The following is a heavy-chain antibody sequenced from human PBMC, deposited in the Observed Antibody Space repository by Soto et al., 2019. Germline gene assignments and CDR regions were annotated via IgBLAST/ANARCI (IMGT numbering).Heavy chain of an antibody. CDR2: INAGNGNT. CDR1: GYTFTSYA. J-gene: IGHJ6*02. CDR3: ARDRAARAQDNYYYYYGMDV. Sequence: GASVKVSCKASGYTFTSYAMHWVRQAPGQGLEWMGWINAGNGNTKYSQRFQGRVTITRDTSASTAYMELSSLRSEDTAVYYCARDRAARAQDNYYYYYGMDVWGQGTTVTVSS. V-gene: IGHV1-3*01. D-gene: IGHD6-6*01.